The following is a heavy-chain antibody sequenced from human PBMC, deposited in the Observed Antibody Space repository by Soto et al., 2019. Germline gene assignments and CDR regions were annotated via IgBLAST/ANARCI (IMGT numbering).Heavy chain of an antibody. J-gene: IGHJ4*02. CDR3: ARLRYSYGDFDY. CDR1: GGYFSGYY. Sequence: SETLSLTCAVYGGYFSGYYWSWIRQPPGKGLEWIGKIYHSGSTNYNPSLKSRVTISVDTSKNQFSLKLSSVTAADTAVYYCARLRYSYGDFDYWGQGTLVTVSS. CDR2: IYHSGST. D-gene: IGHD5-18*01. V-gene: IGHV4-34*01.